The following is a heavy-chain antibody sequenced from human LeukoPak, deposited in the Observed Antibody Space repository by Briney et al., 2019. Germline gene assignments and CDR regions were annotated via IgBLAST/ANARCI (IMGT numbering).Heavy chain of an antibody. V-gene: IGHV1-18*01. J-gene: IGHJ6*02. CDR1: GYTFTTYG. CDR2: ISAYNGNT. D-gene: IGHD2-2*02. CDR3: ARVGYCSSTSCYSAQYYYYYGMDV. Sequence: ASVKVSCKASGYTFTTYGITWVRQAPGQGLEWMGWISAYNGNTNYAQKLQGRVTMTTDTSTSTAYMELRSLRSDDTAVYYCARVGYCSSTSCYSAQYYYYYGMDVWGQGTTVTVSS.